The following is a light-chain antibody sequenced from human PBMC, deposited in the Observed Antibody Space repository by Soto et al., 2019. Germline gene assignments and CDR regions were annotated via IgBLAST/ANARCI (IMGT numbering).Light chain of an antibody. CDR2: AAS. CDR1: QSISDY. CDR3: QQSYSIPWT. V-gene: IGKV1-39*01. J-gene: IGKJ1*01. Sequence: DIQMTQSPSSLSASVGDRVTITCRASQSISDYLNWYQQKPGTAPKLLIYAASSLHSGVPSRFSGSGSGTDFTLTISSLQPEDFATYYCQQSYSIPWTFGHGTKVEVK.